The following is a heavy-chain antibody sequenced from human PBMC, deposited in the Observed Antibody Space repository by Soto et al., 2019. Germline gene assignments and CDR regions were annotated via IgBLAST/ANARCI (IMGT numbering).Heavy chain of an antibody. D-gene: IGHD3-10*01. CDR1: GGSFRASE. Sequence: AVSGGSFRASEWLVCRLLPGKEMEWIGEINHSGSTNYNPSLKSRVTISVDTSKNQFSLKLISVTAADTAVYYCATAQRLPFMVRGVMRYKYFGMDIWFQGTTVT. V-gene: IGHV4-34*01. CDR2: INHSGST. J-gene: IGHJ6*02. CDR3: ATAQRLPFMVRGVMRYKYFGMDI.